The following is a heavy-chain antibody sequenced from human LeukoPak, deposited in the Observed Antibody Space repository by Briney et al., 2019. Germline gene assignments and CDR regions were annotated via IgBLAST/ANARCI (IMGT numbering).Heavy chain of an antibody. Sequence: APSVKVSFKASGYTFTSYYIHWVRQAPVQGLEWMGIINPSSGSTSYAQKFQGRVTMTMDMSTSTVYMELRSLRSEDKAVYYCARGRAEKEVATAMSIIHQSWFDPWGQGTLVTVSS. V-gene: IGHV1-46*01. CDR1: GYTFTSYY. D-gene: IGHD5-18*01. CDR2: INPSSGST. J-gene: IGHJ5*02. CDR3: ARGRAEKEVATAMSIIHQSWFDP.